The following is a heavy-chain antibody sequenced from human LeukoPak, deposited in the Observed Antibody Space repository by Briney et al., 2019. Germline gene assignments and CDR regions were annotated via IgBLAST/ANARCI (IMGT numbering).Heavy chain of an antibody. D-gene: IGHD3-22*01. Sequence: PGGSLRLSCAASGFTFSSYGMHWVRQAPGKGLEWVAVIWYDGSNKYYADSVKGRFTISRDNSKNTLYLQMNSLRAEDTAVYYCARGGRAYYYDSSGSKNDAFDIWGQGTMVTVSS. J-gene: IGHJ3*02. CDR3: ARGGRAYYYDSSGSKNDAFDI. CDR2: IWYDGSNK. V-gene: IGHV3-33*01. CDR1: GFTFSSYG.